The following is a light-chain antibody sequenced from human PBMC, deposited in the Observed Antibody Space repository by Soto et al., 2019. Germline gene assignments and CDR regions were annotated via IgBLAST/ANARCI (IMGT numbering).Light chain of an antibody. CDR1: SSDVGGYNY. V-gene: IGLV2-11*01. CDR2: DVN. J-gene: IGLJ1*01. Sequence: QSVLTQPRSVSGSPGQSVAISCTGTSSDVGGYNYVSWYQHHPGKAPKVMIYDVNKRPSGVPDRFSGSKSGNTASLTISGLQAEDEADFYCCSYAGGSYVFGTGTKLT. CDR3: CSYAGGSYV.